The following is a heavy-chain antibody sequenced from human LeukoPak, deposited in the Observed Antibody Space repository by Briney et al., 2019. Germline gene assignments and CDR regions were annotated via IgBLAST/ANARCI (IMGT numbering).Heavy chain of an antibody. V-gene: IGHV3-20*04. D-gene: IGHD3-3*01. CDR3: ARADGGYFDY. Sequence: GGSLRLSCGASGFTIDDYGMSWVRQAPGKGLEWVSGINWNGGSTGYADSVKGRFTISRDNAKNSLYLQMNSLRAEDTAVYYCARADGGYFDYWGQGTLVTVSS. CDR1: GFTIDDYG. CDR2: INWNGGST. J-gene: IGHJ4*02.